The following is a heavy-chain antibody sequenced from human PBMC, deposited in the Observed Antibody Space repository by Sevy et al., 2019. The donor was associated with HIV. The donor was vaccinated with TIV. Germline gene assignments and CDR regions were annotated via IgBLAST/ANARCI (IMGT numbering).Heavy chain of an antibody. CDR2: IWYDGSNK. CDR1: GFTFSSYG. J-gene: IGHJ6*02. V-gene: IGHV3-33*01. Sequence: GESLKISCAASGFTFSSYGMHWVRQAPGKGLEWVAVIWYDGSNKYYADSVKGRFTISRDNSKNTLYLQMNSLRAEDTAVYYCAREGGDIVVVPAAKGRHYYYGMDVWGQGTTVTVSS. D-gene: IGHD2-2*01. CDR3: AREGGDIVVVPAAKGRHYYYGMDV.